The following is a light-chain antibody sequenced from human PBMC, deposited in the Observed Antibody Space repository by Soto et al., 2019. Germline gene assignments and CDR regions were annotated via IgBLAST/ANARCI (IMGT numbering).Light chain of an antibody. CDR2: GAS. CDR1: QSVDSSY. V-gene: IGKV3-20*01. J-gene: IGKJ1*01. CDR3: QHYGGAGT. Sequence: EIVLTQSPGTLSLSPGERATLSCRASQSVDSSYLAWYQQKPGQAPRLLIYGASSRATGIPDRFSGSGSGTDFTITISRLEPEDFAVYHCQHYGGAGTFGQGTKVEIK.